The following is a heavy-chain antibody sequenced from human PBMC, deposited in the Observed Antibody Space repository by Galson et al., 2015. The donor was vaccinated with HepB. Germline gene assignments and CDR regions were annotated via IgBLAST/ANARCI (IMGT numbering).Heavy chain of an antibody. D-gene: IGHD2-2*01. CDR1: GFTFSSYA. J-gene: IGHJ6*02. CDR2: ISYDGSNK. V-gene: IGHV3-30-3*01. CDR3: ARGIVVVPAADYGMDV. Sequence: SLRLSCAASGFTFSSYAMHWVRQAPGKGLEWVAVISYDGSNKYYADSVKGRFTISRDNSKNTLYLQMNSLRAEDTAVYYCARGIVVVPAADYGMDVWGQGTTVTVSS.